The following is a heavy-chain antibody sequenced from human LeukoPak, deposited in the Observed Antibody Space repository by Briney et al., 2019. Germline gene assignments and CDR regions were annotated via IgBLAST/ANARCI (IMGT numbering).Heavy chain of an antibody. CDR1: GFTFSSYG. J-gene: IGHJ4*02. CDR2: ISYDGSNK. D-gene: IGHD2-2*01. Sequence: GGSLRLSCAASGFTFSSYGMHWVRQAPGKGLEWVAVISYDGSNKYYADSVKGRFTISRDNSKNTLSLQMNSLRAEDTAVYYCAKMGGHIVVVPTAMGSDYWGQGTLVTVSS. CDR3: AKMGGHIVVVPTAMGSDY. V-gene: IGHV3-30*18.